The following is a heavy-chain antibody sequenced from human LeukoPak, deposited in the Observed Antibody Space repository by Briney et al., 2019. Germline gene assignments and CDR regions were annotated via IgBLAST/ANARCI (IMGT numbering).Heavy chain of an antibody. D-gene: IGHD3-3*01. CDR1: GYTFTGYY. CDR3: ARVVADGAHYDFWSGYSFGQIDY. Sequence: GSVKVSCKASGYTFTGYYMHWVRQAPGQGLEWMGWINPNSGGTNYAQKFQGRVTMTRDTSISTAYMELSSLRSEDTAVYYCARVVADGAHYDFWSGYSFGQIDYWGQGTLVTVSS. J-gene: IGHJ4*02. CDR2: INPNSGGT. V-gene: IGHV1-2*02.